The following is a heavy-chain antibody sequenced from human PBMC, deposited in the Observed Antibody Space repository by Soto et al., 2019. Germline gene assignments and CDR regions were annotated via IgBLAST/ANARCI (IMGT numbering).Heavy chain of an antibody. CDR3: AKWSVYSGYDLGIDY. CDR1: GFTFSSHA. D-gene: IGHD5-12*01. V-gene: IGHV3-23*01. CDR2: ISGSGGST. Sequence: GGSXRLSCAASGFTFSSHAMRWVRQAPGKGLEWVSAISGSGGSTYYADSVKGRFTISRDNSKNTLYLQMNSLRAEDTAVYYCAKWSVYSGYDLGIDYWGEGTLVTVSS. J-gene: IGHJ4*02.